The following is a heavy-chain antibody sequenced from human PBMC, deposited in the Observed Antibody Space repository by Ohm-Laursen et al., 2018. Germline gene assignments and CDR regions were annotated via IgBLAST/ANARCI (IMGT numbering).Heavy chain of an antibody. CDR3: AREDGSGWCFHYYGMDV. CDR2: IY. J-gene: IGHJ6*02. D-gene: IGHD6-19*01. CDR1: GGSVSSGSYY. Sequence: SETLSLTCTVSGGSVSSGSYYWSWVRQPPGKGLEWIGYIYNYNPSLKSRVIMSVDTSKTQFSLKLSSVTAADTAVYYCAREDGSGWCFHYYGMDVWGQGTTVTVSS. V-gene: IGHV4-61*01.